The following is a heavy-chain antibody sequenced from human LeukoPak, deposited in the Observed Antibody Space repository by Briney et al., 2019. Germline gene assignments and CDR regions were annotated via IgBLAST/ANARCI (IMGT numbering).Heavy chain of an antibody. D-gene: IGHD3-22*01. V-gene: IGHV3-15*01. CDR3: TTDRYYDAAYTT. CDR1: GFTFVNAW. Sequence: GGSLRLSCAASGFTFVNAWMTWVRQAPGKGLEWVGRIKSKTDGGTTDYAAPVKGRFTISRDDSKNTLCLQMNSLKTDDTAVYYCTTDRYYDAAYTTWGQGTLVTVSS. CDR2: IKSKTDGGTT. J-gene: IGHJ4*02.